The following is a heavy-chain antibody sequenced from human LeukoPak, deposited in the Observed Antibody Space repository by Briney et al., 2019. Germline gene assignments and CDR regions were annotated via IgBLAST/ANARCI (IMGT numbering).Heavy chain of an antibody. J-gene: IGHJ4*02. D-gene: IGHD3-22*01. V-gene: IGHV3-48*02. CDR3: EKGLYYDSSGYSY. CDR1: GFTFSSYS. CDR2: ISSSSSTI. Sequence: GGSLRLSCAASGFTFSSYSMNWVRQAPGKGLEWVSYISSSSSTIYYADSVKGRFTISRDNSKNTLYLQMNSLRDEDTDVYYCEKGLYYDSSGYSYWGQGTLVTVSS.